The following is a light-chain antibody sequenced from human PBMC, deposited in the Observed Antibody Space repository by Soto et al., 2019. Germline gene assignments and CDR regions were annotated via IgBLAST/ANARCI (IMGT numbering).Light chain of an antibody. CDR1: QSISSY. Sequence: DIQMTQSPSSLSASVGDRVTITCRASQSISSYLNWYQQKPGKAPKLLICAASSLQSGVPSRFSGSGSGTDFTLTISSLQPEDFATYYCQQSYSTPVFGQGTKLEIK. V-gene: IGKV1-39*01. CDR2: AAS. CDR3: QQSYSTPV. J-gene: IGKJ2*01.